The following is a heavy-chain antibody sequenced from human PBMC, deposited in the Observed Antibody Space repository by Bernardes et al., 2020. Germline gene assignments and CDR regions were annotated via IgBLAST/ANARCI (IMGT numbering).Heavy chain of an antibody. CDR2: MNPNSGNT. J-gene: IGHJ5*02. CDR3: ARALEPKFGVVGPGRFDP. D-gene: IGHD3-3*01. Sequence: ASVKVSCKASGYTFTSYDINWVRQATGQGLEWMGWMNPNSGNTGYAQKFQGRVTMTRNTSISTAYMELSSLRSEDTAVYYCARALEPKFGVVGPGRFDPWGQGTLVTVSS. V-gene: IGHV1-8*01. CDR1: GYTFTSYD.